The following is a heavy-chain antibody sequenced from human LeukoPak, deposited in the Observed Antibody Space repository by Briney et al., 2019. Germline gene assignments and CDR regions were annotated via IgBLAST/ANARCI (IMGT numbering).Heavy chain of an antibody. CDR3: ARVFGKRGARYFDY. Sequence: PGGSLRLSCAASGFTFSSYDMHWVRQATGKGLEWVSAIGTAGDTYYPGSVKGRFTISRENAKNSLYLQMNSLRAGDTAVYYCARVFGKRGARYFDYWGQGTLVTVSS. V-gene: IGHV3-13*01. J-gene: IGHJ4*02. CDR1: GFTFSSYD. CDR2: IGTAGDT. D-gene: IGHD4-23*01.